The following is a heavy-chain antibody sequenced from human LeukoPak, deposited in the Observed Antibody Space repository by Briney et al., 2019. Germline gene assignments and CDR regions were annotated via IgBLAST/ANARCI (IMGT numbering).Heavy chain of an antibody. CDR2: INQGGSEK. CDR1: GLTFRSYW. J-gene: IGHJ4*02. D-gene: IGHD5-24*01. CDR3: ARERDGRFFDY. V-gene: IGHV3-7*01. Sequence: AGGSLRLSCAVSGLTFRSYWMSWVRQAPGKGLEWVANINQGGSEKYFVDSVKGRFTISRDNARNSLHLQMDTLRADDTAVYYCARERDGRFFDYWGQGTLVTVSS.